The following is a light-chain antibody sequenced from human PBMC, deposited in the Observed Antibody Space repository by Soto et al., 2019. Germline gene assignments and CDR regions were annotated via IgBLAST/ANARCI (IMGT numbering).Light chain of an antibody. Sequence: SVLTQPASVSGSPGQSMTISCTGTSSDVGGFKYVSWYQQHPGKAPKLMIYDVSDRPSGVSNRFSGSKSGNTASLTISGLQAEDEADYYCSSYTRRSTVVFGTGTKVTVL. CDR3: SSYTRRSTVV. J-gene: IGLJ1*01. CDR2: DVS. CDR1: SSDVGGFKY. V-gene: IGLV2-14*03.